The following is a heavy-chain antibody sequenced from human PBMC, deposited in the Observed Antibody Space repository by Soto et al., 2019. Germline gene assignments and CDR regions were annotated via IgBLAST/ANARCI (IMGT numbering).Heavy chain of an antibody. J-gene: IGHJ4*02. V-gene: IGHV4-4*02. CDR2: IYHSGST. D-gene: IGHD6-13*01. CDR3: ARAAMGGSSRPFDY. CDR1: GSSISSSNW. Sequence: PSETLSLTCAVSGSSISSSNWWSWVRQPPGKGLEWIGEIYHSGSTNYNLSLKSRVTISVDKSKNQFSLKLSSVTAADTSVYYCARAAMGGSSRPFDYWGQGTLVTVSS.